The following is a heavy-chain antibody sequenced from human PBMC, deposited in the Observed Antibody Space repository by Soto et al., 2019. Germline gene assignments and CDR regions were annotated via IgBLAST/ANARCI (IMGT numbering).Heavy chain of an antibody. CDR2: IIPIFGTA. J-gene: IGHJ6*04. D-gene: IGHD2-2*02. CDR3: ASPYCSSTSCYRFAPYGMDV. V-gene: IGHV1-69*13. Sequence: ASVKVSCKAAGCTFSSYAISWVRQAPGQGLEWMGGIIPIFGTANYAQKFQGRVTITADESTSTAYMELSRLRSEEKAVYYCASPYCSSTSCYRFAPYGMDVWGKATT. CDR1: GCTFSSYA.